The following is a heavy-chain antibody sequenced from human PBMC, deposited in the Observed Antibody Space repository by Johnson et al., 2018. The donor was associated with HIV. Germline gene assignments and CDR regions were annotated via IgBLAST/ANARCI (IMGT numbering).Heavy chain of an antibody. Sequence: QVQLVESGGGLVQPGRSLRLSCAASGFTFSSYTMHWVRQAPGKGLAWVASISNDGSNKFYADSVKGRFTISRDNSRNTLDLQMSSLRPADTAVYYCVKEGTTVTTFLVYHIWGQGTRVTVSS. CDR1: GFTFSSYT. D-gene: IGHD4-17*01. CDR3: VKEGTTVTTFLVYHI. CDR2: ISNDGSNK. V-gene: IGHV3-30*18. J-gene: IGHJ3*02.